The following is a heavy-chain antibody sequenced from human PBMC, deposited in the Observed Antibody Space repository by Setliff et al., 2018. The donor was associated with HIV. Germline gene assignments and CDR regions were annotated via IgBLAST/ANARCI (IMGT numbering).Heavy chain of an antibody. CDR3: ARWSCGRATCYDSPYNWFEP. J-gene: IGHJ5*02. Sequence: ASVKVSCKASGYTFTGYGISWVRQAPGQGLEWMGWISAYNGNTNYAQKLQGRVTMSTDTSTSTIYMELTSLRSDDTAVYYCARWSCGRATCYDSPYNWFEPWGQGTLVTVSS. CDR2: ISAYNGNT. V-gene: IGHV1-18*01. D-gene: IGHD2-2*01. CDR1: GYTFTGYG.